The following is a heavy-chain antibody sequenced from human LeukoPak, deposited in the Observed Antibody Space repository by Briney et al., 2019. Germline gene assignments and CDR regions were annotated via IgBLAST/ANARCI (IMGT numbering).Heavy chain of an antibody. CDR3: ARDLKGSGSYGYIKSYYGMDV. J-gene: IGHJ6*04. V-gene: IGHV3-11*06. D-gene: IGHD3-10*01. Sequence: GGSLRLSCAASGFTVSGYYMNWVRQAPGKGLEWVSYISSSSSYTNYADSVKGRFTISRDNAKNSLYLQMNSLRAEDTAVYYCARDLKGSGSYGYIKSYYGMDVWGKGTTVTVSS. CDR2: ISSSSSYT. CDR1: GFTVSGYY.